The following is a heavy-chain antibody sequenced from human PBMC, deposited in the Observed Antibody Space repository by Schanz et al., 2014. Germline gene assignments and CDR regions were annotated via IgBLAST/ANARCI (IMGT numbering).Heavy chain of an antibody. J-gene: IGHJ4*02. CDR3: AKDPSHGDYDYYFDY. V-gene: IGHV3-23*01. D-gene: IGHD3-22*01. Sequence: EVQLLESGGGLVQPGGSLRLSCAASGFTFSSYAMSWVRQAPGKGLEWVSALSGSGGSTYYADSVKGRFTISRDNAKNSLYLQMNSLRAEDTAVYYCAKDPSHGDYDYYFDYWGQGALVTVSS. CDR1: GFTFSSYA. CDR2: LSGSGGST.